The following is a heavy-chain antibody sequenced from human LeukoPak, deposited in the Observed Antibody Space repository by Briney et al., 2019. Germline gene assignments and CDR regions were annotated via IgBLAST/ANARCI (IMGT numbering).Heavy chain of an antibody. CDR3: TTFYSRLTDY. Sequence: GGSLRLSCAASGFTFNSYWISWVRQAPGKGLEWLANINQDGSEKYYVDSVKGRFTISRDNAKNSLCLQMNSLRAEDTAVYYCTTFYSRLTDYWGQGTLVTVSS. D-gene: IGHD2/OR15-2a*01. V-gene: IGHV3-7*05. CDR2: INQDGSEK. CDR1: GFTFNSYW. J-gene: IGHJ4*02.